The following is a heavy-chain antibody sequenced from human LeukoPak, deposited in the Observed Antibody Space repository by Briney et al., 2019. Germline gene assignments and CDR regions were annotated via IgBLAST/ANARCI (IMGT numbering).Heavy chain of an antibody. V-gene: IGHV4-4*02. CDR1: GGSISSNNW. D-gene: IGHD3-9*01. CDR2: IYHSGNS. Sequence: SETLSLTCDVSGGSISSNNWWSWVRQPPGKGLEWIGEIYHSGNSNYNPSLKSRVTMSVDKSKNQFSLMLNSVTAADTAVYYCARGRVRYFDWSKYYFDYWGQGTLVTVSS. CDR3: ARGRVRYFDWSKYYFDY. J-gene: IGHJ4*02.